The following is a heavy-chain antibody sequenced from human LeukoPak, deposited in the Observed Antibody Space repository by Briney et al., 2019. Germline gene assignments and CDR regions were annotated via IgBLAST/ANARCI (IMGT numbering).Heavy chain of an antibody. CDR3: AKDCGYSYAYTDTGD. CDR2: VSGSGGST. Sequence: GGSLRLSCAASGLPFSRYAMSWVPEAPGKGLEEVSVVSGSGGSTYYADSVRGRFTISRDNSKNTLYLQMNSLRAEDTAVYYCAKDCGYSYAYTDTGDWGQGTLVT. CDR1: GLPFSRYA. D-gene: IGHD3-16*01. V-gene: IGHV3-23*01. J-gene: IGHJ4*02.